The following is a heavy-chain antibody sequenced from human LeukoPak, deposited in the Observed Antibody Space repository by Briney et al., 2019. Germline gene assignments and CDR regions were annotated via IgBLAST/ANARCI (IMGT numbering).Heavy chain of an antibody. CDR1: GGSISSYY. CDR3: ARGGVGATMGLDY. CDR2: IYYSGST. D-gene: IGHD1-26*01. J-gene: IGHJ4*02. Sequence: TSSETLSLTCTVSGGSISSYYWSWIRQPPGKGLEWIGYIYYSGSTNHNPSLKSRVTISVDTSKNQFSLQLSSVTAADTAVYYCARGGVGATMGLDYWGQGTLVTVSS. V-gene: IGHV4-59*01.